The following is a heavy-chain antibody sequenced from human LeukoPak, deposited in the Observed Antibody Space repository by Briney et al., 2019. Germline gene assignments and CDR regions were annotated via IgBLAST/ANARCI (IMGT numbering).Heavy chain of an antibody. J-gene: IGHJ5*02. Sequence: KASETLSLTCTVSGGSISSGSYYWSWIRQPAGKGLEWIGRIYTSGSTNYNPSLKSRVTISVDTSKNQFSLKLSSVTAADTAVYYCARRRFSGWYSRPVDPWGQGTLVTVSS. CDR3: ARRRFSGWYSRPVDP. CDR2: IYTSGST. CDR1: GGSISSGSYY. D-gene: IGHD6-19*01. V-gene: IGHV4-61*02.